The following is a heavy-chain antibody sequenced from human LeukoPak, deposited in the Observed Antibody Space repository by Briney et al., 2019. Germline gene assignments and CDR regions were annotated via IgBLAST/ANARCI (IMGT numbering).Heavy chain of an antibody. Sequence: SETLSLTCAVSGYSISSGYYWGWIRQPPGKGLEWIGSIYHSGSTYYNPSLKSRVTISVDTSKNQFSLKLSSVTAADPAVYYCARDVDYAFDIWGQGTMVTVSS. V-gene: IGHV4-38-2*02. CDR3: ARDVDYAFDI. CDR2: IYHSGST. D-gene: IGHD3-9*01. J-gene: IGHJ3*02. CDR1: GYSISSGYY.